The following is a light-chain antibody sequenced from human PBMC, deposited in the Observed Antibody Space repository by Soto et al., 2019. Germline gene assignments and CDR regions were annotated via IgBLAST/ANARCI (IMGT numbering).Light chain of an antibody. CDR2: EVS. CDR3: SSYTSSDTYV. V-gene: IGLV2-14*01. CDR1: SSDVGGYNY. J-gene: IGLJ1*01. Sequence: QSAVTQPASVSGSPGQSITISCTGTSSDVGGYNYVSWYQQHPGEAPKLMIYEVSNQPSGVSNRFSGSKSGNTASLTISGLQAEDEADYYCSSYTSSDTYVFGTGTKVTVL.